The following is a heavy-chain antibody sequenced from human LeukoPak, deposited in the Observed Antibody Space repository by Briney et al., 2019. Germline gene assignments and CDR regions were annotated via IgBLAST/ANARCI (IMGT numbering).Heavy chain of an antibody. CDR2: INHSGST. J-gene: IGHJ4*02. D-gene: IGHD3-22*01. V-gene: IGHV4-34*01. CDR3: ARFSEYSHSSVHYLDY. CDR1: GGSFSGYY. Sequence: SETLSLTCAVYGGSFSGYYWSWIRQPPGKGLEWIGEINHSGSTNYNPSLKSRVTISVDTSKNQFSLKLSSVTAADTAVYYCARFSEYSHSSVHYLDYWGQGTLVSVSS.